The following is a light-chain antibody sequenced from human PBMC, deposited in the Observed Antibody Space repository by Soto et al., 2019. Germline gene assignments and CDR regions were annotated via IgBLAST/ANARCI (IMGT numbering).Light chain of an antibody. V-gene: IGLV1-44*01. CDR3: APWDDSLNGRV. CDR2: GHN. J-gene: IGLJ2*01. Sequence: QSVLTQPPSASGTPGQRVTISCSGSSSSIGSYTVNWYQQLPGTAPKLLIYGHNQRPSGVPDRFSGSKSGTSASLAISGLQSEDEADYYCAPWDDSLNGRVFGGGTKLTVL. CDR1: SSSIGSYT.